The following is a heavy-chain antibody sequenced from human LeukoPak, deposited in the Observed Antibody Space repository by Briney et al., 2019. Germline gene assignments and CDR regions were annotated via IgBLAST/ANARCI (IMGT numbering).Heavy chain of an antibody. CDR3: ARDIYYDSSGSFDY. J-gene: IGHJ4*02. D-gene: IGHD3-22*01. Sequence: GRSLRLSCAASGFTFSSYAMHWVRQAPGKGLEWVAVISYDGSNKYYADSVKGRFTISRDNAKNSLCLQMNSLRAEDTAVYYCARDIYYDSSGSFDYWGQGTLVTVSS. V-gene: IGHV3-30-3*01. CDR2: ISYDGSNK. CDR1: GFTFSSYA.